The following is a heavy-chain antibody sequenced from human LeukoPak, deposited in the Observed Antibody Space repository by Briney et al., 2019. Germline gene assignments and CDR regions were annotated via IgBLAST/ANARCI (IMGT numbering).Heavy chain of an antibody. V-gene: IGHV3-30-3*01. CDR1: GFTFSSYA. CDR2: ISYDGSNK. CDR3: AKEGAGVGATTIYFDY. D-gene: IGHD1-26*01. J-gene: IGHJ4*02. Sequence: GGSLRLSCAASGFTFSSYAMHWVRQAPGKGLEWVAVISYDGSNKYYADSVKGRFTISRDNSKNTLYLQMNSLRAEDTAVYYCAKEGAGVGATTIYFDYWGQGTLVTVSS.